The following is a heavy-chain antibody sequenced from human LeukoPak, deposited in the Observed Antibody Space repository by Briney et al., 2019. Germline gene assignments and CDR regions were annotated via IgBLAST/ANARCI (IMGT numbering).Heavy chain of an antibody. Sequence: XGSXXLSCAASGFTLRSXAMNWGRXAPGEXLEWVSAISGSDGNTYYADSVKGRFTISRDDSKNTLYLQMNRLRAEDTALYYCAKAATFYYGSDLWGQGILVAVSS. V-gene: IGHV3-23*01. CDR1: GFTLRSXA. D-gene: IGHD3-10*01. J-gene: IGHJ4*02. CDR2: ISGSDGNT. CDR3: AKAATFYYGSDL.